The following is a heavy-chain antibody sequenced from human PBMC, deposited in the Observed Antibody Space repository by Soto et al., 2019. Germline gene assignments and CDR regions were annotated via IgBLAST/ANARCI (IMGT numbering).Heavy chain of an antibody. CDR3: ARDVYKTGPSYFDY. Sequence: QVQLQQWGAGLLKPSETLSLPCAVYGGSFSAYYWSWIRQPPGKGLEWIGEINHSGSTNYNPSLKSRVTISVDTSKNQFSLKLSSVTAADTAVYYCARDVYKTGPSYFDYWGQGTLVTVSS. D-gene: IGHD1-1*01. CDR1: GGSFSAYY. V-gene: IGHV4-34*01. CDR2: INHSGST. J-gene: IGHJ4*02.